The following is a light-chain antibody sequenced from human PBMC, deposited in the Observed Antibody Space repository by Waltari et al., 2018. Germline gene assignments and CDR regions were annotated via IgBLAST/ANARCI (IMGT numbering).Light chain of an antibody. V-gene: IGKV3-20*01. Sequence: EIVLTQSPGTLSVSPGESATLSCRTSQSVDSFYISWYQQKPGQAPRLIILGASSRATGVPDRFSGSGSGTHFTLTISRLEPEDFAVYYCQQYGAARYTFGPGTRLYLK. CDR1: QSVDSFY. J-gene: IGKJ3*01. CDR2: GAS. CDR3: QQYGAARYT.